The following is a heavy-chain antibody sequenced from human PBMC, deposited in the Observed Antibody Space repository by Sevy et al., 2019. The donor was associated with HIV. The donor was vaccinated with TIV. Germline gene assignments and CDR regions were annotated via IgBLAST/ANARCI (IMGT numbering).Heavy chain of an antibody. CDR1: GFTFGSYW. V-gene: IGHV3-7*01. J-gene: IGHJ4*02. D-gene: IGHD6-6*01. Sequence: GGSLRLSCAASGFTFGSYWMTWVRQAPGKGLEWVANIKEDGSGRFYVDLVRGRFTVSRDNAKKTLYLQMNNLRGEDTALYYCARLYSSSSGRGLDNWGQGALVTVSS. CDR2: IKEDGSGR. CDR3: ARLYSSSSGRGLDN.